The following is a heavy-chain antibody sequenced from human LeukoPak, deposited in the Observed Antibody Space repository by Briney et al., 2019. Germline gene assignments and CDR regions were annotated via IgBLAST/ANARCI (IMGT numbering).Heavy chain of an antibody. J-gene: IGHJ4*02. CDR3: ARVYSGSSLGDY. CDR2: IIPIFGTA. D-gene: IGHD1-26*01. CDR1: GGTFSSYA. V-gene: IGHV1-69*05. Sequence: ASVKVSCKASGGTFSSYAISWVRQAPGQGLESMGRIIPIFGTANYAQKFQGRVTITTDESTSTAYMELSSLRSEDTAVYYCARVYSGSSLGDYWGQGTLVTVSS.